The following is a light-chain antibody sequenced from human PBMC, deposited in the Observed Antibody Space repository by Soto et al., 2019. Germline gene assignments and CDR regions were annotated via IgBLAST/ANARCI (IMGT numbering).Light chain of an antibody. J-gene: IGLJ2*01. CDR1: NSNIGSNA. CDR2: SNN. V-gene: IGLV1-44*01. CDR3: AAWDDSLNGHVV. Sequence: QSVLTQPPSASETPGQSATISCSGSNSNIGSNAVNWYQHLPGTAPKLLIHSNNQRPSGVPDRFSGSKSGTSASLAISGLQSDDEADYYCAAWDDSLNGHVVFGGGTKLTVL.